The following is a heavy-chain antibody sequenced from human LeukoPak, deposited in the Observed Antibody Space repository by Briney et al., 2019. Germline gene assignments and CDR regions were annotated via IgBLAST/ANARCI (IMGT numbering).Heavy chain of an antibody. D-gene: IGHD2-15*01. J-gene: IGHJ4*03. V-gene: IGHV1-46*01. CDR1: GYTFTHYS. CDR3: ARRYLYYFDY. CDR2: INPSGGST. Sequence: ASVKVSCKASGYTFTHYSMHWVRQAPGQGLEWMGIINPSGGSTNYAQKFQGRVTMTRDMSTSTVYMELSSLRSEDTAVYYCARRYLYYFDYWGKGTTVTISS.